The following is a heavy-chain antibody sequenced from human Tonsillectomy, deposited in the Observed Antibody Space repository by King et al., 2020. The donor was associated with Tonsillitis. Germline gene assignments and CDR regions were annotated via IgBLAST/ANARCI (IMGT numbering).Heavy chain of an antibody. CDR3: ARSVSGSFDY. V-gene: IGHV4-39*01. CDR2: MYYSGTI. CDR1: GGSISSSDQY. D-gene: IGHD1-26*01. J-gene: IGHJ4*02. Sequence: QLQESGPVVVKPSETLSLTCNVSGGSISSSDQYWAWIRQPPRKGLEWVWFMYYSGTIFYHPSLKSRITISGGTSGNRFSLKLGSVTAADTAVYFCARSVSGSFDYWGQGALVTVSS.